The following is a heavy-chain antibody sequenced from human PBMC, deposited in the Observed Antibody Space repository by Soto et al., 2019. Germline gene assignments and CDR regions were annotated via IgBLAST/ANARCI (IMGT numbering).Heavy chain of an antibody. CDR3: ARDPTPYCSSTSCYYSNWFDP. CDR2: ISAYNGNT. Sequence: QVQLVQSGAEVKKPGASVKVSCKASGYTFTSYGISWVRQAPGQGLEWMGWISAYNGNTNYAQKLQGRVTMTTDTSTSTAYMELRILRSDDTAVYYCARDPTPYCSSTSCYYSNWFDPWGQGTLVTVSS. D-gene: IGHD2-2*01. CDR1: GYTFTSYG. V-gene: IGHV1-18*01. J-gene: IGHJ5*02.